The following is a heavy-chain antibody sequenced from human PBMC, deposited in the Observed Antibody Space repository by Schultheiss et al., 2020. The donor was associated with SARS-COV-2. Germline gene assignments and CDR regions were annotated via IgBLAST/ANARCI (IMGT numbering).Heavy chain of an antibody. J-gene: IGHJ4*02. CDR3: AKDGYCSSTSCYPVSY. V-gene: IGHV3-33*06. CDR1: GFTFSSYA. CDR2: IWYDGSHK. D-gene: IGHD2-2*03. Sequence: GGSLRLSCAASGFTFSSYAMSWVRQAPGKGLEWVAVIWYDGSHKYYADSVKGRFTISRDNSKNTLYLQMNSLRAEDTAVYYCAKDGYCSSTSCYPVSYWGQGTLVTVSS.